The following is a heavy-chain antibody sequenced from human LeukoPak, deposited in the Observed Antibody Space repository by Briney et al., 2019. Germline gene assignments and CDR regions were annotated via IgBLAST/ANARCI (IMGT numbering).Heavy chain of an antibody. J-gene: IGHJ5*02. CDR3: ARVVAAAGNNWFDP. CDR1: GVSISSSNSY. Sequence: SETLSLTCTVSGVSISSSNSYWGWIRQPPGKGLEWIGSIYYSGNTYNNPSLKSRLSISIDTSKNQFSLKLNSVTAADTAVYYCARVVAAAGNNWFDPWGQGTLVTVSS. D-gene: IGHD6-13*01. V-gene: IGHV4-39*07. CDR2: IYYSGNT.